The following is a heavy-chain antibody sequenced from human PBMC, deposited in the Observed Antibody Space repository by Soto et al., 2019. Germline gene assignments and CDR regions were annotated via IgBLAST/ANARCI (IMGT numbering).Heavy chain of an antibody. V-gene: IGHV3-7*01. J-gene: IGHJ4*02. CDR3: VRDHNWAFDY. CDR1: GFTFSNYW. CDR2: IKQDGSEK. D-gene: IGHD1-20*01. Sequence: PGASLRLSCVASGFTFSNYWMNWVRQAPGEGLEWVANIKQDGSEKYYADSVKGRFTISRDNTQNALYLQMNSLRAEDTALYYCVRDHNWAFDYWAPGT.